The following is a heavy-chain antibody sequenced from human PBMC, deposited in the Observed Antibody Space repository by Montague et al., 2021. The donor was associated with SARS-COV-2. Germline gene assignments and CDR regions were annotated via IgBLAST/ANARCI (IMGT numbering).Heavy chain of an antibody. D-gene: IGHD3-10*01. CDR2: ISYSGST. J-gene: IGHJ5*02. CDR3: ARLWDFYGSGSYKNSWFDP. CDR1: VGSISTNSYY. Sequence: SETLSLTCTVSVGSISTNSYYWAWIRQPPGKGLEWIGSISYSGSTYFNPSLESRLTMSVDTSKNHFSLKLSSVTAADTAVYYCARLWDFYGSGSYKNSWFDPWGQGTRVTVSS. V-gene: IGHV4-39*02.